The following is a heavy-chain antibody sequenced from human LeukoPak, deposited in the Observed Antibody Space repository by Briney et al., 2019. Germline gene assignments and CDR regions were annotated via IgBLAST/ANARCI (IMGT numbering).Heavy chain of an antibody. V-gene: IGHV3-30*02. D-gene: IGHD6-13*01. CDR2: IQYDGGNE. CDR1: GFIFSSYG. CDR3: AKDRAIAAVGTGPLNY. Sequence: GGSLRLSCAASGFIFSSYGMHWVRQAPGKGLERVTFIQYDGGNEDYADSAKGRFTISRDNSKNTLYLQMNNLRVEDTAVYYCAKDRAIAAVGTGPLNYWGQGTLVIVSS. J-gene: IGHJ4*02.